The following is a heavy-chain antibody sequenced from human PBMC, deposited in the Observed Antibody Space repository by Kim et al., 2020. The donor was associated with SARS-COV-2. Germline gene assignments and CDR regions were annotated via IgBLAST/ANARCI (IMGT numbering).Heavy chain of an antibody. J-gene: IGHJ2*01. D-gene: IGHD4-17*01. CDR1: GGSISSYY. CDR3: ARDLRVPQPDYYGDQPPQGYFDL. CDR2: IYYSGST. Sequence: SETLSLTCTVSGGSISSYYWSWIRQPPGKGLEWIGYIYYSGSTNYNPSLKSRVTISVDTSKNQFSLKLSSVTAADTAVYYCARDLRVPQPDYYGDQPPQGYFDLWGRGTLVTVSS. V-gene: IGHV4-59*01.